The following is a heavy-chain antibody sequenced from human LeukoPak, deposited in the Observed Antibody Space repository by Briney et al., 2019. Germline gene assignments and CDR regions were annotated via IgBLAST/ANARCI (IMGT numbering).Heavy chain of an antibody. Sequence: SETLSLTCTVSGGSISTYYWSWIRQPPGKGLEWIGYIHYSGNTNYNPSLKNRVTISVDTSKNQFSLKLSSVTAADTAVYYCARETPLLWFGYFSHYYYMDVWGKGTTVTVSS. CDR2: IHYSGNT. D-gene: IGHD3-10*01. J-gene: IGHJ6*03. CDR1: GGSISTYY. CDR3: ARETPLLWFGYFSHYYYMDV. V-gene: IGHV4-59*01.